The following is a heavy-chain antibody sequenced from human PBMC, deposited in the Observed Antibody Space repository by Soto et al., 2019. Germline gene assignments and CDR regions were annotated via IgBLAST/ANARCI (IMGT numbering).Heavy chain of an antibody. CDR3: ARDLADVHLWDAFDV. D-gene: IGHD6-13*01. CDR2: IVPMFGTT. CDR1: GDTFNSYG. J-gene: IGHJ3*01. V-gene: IGHV1-69*01. Sequence: QVQLVQSGPELKKPGSSVKVSCKAPGDTFNSYGISWVRQAPGQGLEWMGGIVPMFGTTNLALTFEERVTITADELTTTVYMEIRGLTSEDTAVYYCARDLADVHLWDAFDVWGHGTRVTVSS.